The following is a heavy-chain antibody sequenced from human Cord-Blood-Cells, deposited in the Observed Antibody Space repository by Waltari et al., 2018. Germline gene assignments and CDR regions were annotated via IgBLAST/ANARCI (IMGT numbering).Heavy chain of an antibody. D-gene: IGHD1-1*01. V-gene: IGHV3-33*01. CDR1: GFTFSSYG. J-gene: IGHJ4*02. CDR3: ARDGRWLERLDY. CDR2: IWYDGSNK. Sequence: QVQLVESGGGVVQPGRSLRLSCAASGFTFSSYGMHWVRQAPGKGLEWVAVIWYDGSNKYYADSVKGRFTISRDNSKNTLYLQMNSLRAEDTAVYYCARDGRWLERLDYWGQGTLVTVSS.